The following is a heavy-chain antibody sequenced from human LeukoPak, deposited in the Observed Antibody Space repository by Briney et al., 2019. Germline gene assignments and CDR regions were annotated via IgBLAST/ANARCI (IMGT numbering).Heavy chain of an antibody. CDR1: GYTFTSYW. CDR3: ARQFGGNSEFDY. D-gene: IGHD4-23*01. CDR2: IYPGDSDI. J-gene: IGHJ4*02. V-gene: IGHV5-51*01. Sequence: GESLKISCKGSGYTFTSYWIGWGRQLPGKGLEWMGIIYPGDSDIRYSPSFQGQVTISADKSISTAYLQWSSLKASGTAMYYCARQFGGNSEFDYWGQGTLVTVSS.